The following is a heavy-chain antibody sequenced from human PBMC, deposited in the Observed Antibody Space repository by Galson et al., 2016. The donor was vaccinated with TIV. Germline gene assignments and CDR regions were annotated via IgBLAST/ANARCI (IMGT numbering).Heavy chain of an antibody. J-gene: IGHJ4*02. Sequence: SVKVSCKASGVMFSSYAIGWVRQAPGQGLEWVGGVIPMFGTTKYAQKFQGRVTITADQSTTTAYMELSSLRSEDTGVYYCAGPGFHASGTYFMDYFDSWGQGTLVTVSS. D-gene: IGHD3-10*01. CDR2: VIPMFGTT. V-gene: IGHV1-69*13. CDR1: GVMFSSYA. CDR3: AGPGFHASGTYFMDYFDS.